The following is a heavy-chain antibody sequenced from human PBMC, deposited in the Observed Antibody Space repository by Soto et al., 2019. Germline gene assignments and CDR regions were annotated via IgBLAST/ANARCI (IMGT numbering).Heavy chain of an antibody. Sequence: SETVSLTCSVSGDPISNLEYFWAWIRQPPGQALEYIGYIYKSATTYYNPSFESRVAISVDTSKSQFSLNVTSVTAADTAVYFCARGRYCLTGRCFPNWFDSWGQGALVTVSS. CDR2: IYKSATT. CDR3: ARGRYCLTGRCFPNWFDS. CDR1: GDPISNLEYF. V-gene: IGHV4-30-4*01. D-gene: IGHD7-27*01. J-gene: IGHJ5*01.